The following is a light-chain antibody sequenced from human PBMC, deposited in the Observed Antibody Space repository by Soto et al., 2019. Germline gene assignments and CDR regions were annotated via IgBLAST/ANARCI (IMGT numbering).Light chain of an antibody. CDR2: EVT. J-gene: IGLJ1*01. CDR1: SSDIGAYNY. Sequence: QSVLTQPASVSGSPGQSITISCTGTSSDIGAYNYVSCYQQHPGKAPKLLIYEVTNRPSGVSDRFSGSKSGNTASLTISGLQAEDEANYYCNSYTTLSNRVFGTGTKVTVL. V-gene: IGLV2-14*01. CDR3: NSYTTLSNRV.